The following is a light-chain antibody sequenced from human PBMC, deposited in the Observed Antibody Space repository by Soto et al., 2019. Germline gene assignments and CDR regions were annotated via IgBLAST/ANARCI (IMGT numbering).Light chain of an antibody. CDR1: SSDVGGCQY. V-gene: IGLV2-11*01. Sequence: QSVLTQPRPVSGCPGQSVTISCTRTSSDVGGCQYVCWYQQHPGKAPQLMIYDVTKRPSGVPDRFSGSKSGNTPSLTISGLQADDEADYYCCSYAGTYTNVFGAGSKVTGL. J-gene: IGLJ1*01. CDR3: CSYAGTYTNV. CDR2: DVT.